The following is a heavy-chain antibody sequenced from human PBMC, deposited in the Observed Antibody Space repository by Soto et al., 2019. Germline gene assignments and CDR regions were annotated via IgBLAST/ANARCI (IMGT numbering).Heavy chain of an antibody. CDR1: GGSIGSYY. J-gene: IGHJ2*01. CDR2: IHYSGST. Sequence: SETLSLTCTVSGGSIGSYYWTWIRQPPGKGLEWIGCIHYSGSTTYNPSLKSRVAISVDTSKSQFSLKLSSVTAADTAVYFCAREGKFDSSASYFFQTLNFWGRGTLVTVS. V-gene: IGHV4-59*01. CDR3: AREGKFDSSASYFFQTLNF. D-gene: IGHD3-22*01.